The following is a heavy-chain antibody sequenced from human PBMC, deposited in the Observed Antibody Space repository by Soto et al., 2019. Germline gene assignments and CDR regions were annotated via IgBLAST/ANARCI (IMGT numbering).Heavy chain of an antibody. J-gene: IGHJ4*02. CDR2: INAGNGNT. D-gene: IGHD1-26*01. Sequence: GASVKVSCKASGYTFTSYAIHWVRQAPGQRLEWMGWINAGNGNTKYSQKFQGRVIITRDTSAGTAYMELRSLRSEDTAVYYCATPIVPFYWGKGTLVTGS. CDR3: ATPIVPFY. CDR1: GYTFTSYA. V-gene: IGHV1-3*01.